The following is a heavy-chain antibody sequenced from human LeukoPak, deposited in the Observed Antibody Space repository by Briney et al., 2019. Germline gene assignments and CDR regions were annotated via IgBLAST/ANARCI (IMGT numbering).Heavy chain of an antibody. D-gene: IGHD3-22*01. CDR1: GGTFSSYA. CDR3: AREVVVIGAFDI. Sequence: SVKVSCKASGGTFSSYAISWVRQAPGQGLEWMGGIIPIFGTANYAQKFQGRVTITTDESTSTAYMELSSLRSEDTAVYYCAREVVVIGAFDIWGQGTMVTVSS. V-gene: IGHV1-69*05. CDR2: IIPIFGTA. J-gene: IGHJ3*02.